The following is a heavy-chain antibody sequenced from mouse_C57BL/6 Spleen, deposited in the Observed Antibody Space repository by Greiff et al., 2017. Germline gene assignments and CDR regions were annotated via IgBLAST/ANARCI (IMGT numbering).Heavy chain of an antibody. Sequence: QVQLQQPGAELVKPGASVKLSCKASGYTFTSYWMHWVKQRPGRGLEWVGRIDPNSGGTKYNEKFKSKATLTVDKPSSTAYMQLSSLTSEDSAVYYCARSDGSSYGAWFAYWGQGTLVTVSA. CDR2: IDPNSGGT. D-gene: IGHD1-1*01. V-gene: IGHV1-72*01. CDR1: GYTFTSYW. J-gene: IGHJ3*01. CDR3: ARSDGSSYGAWFAY.